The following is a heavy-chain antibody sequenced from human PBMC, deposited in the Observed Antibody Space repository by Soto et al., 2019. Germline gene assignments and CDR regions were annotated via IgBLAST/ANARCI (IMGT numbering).Heavy chain of an antibody. J-gene: IGHJ4*02. Sequence: SETLSLTCIVSGGSIIRYYWSWIRQPPGKGLEWIGNIYYSGSTNYNPSRKSRVSISVDTSKNQFSLKLSSATAADTAVYYCTRVGGYYGDYPNFDYWGQGALVTVSS. V-gene: IGHV4-59*01. CDR2: IYYSGST. CDR3: TRVGGYYGDYPNFDY. CDR1: GGSIIRYY. D-gene: IGHD4-17*01.